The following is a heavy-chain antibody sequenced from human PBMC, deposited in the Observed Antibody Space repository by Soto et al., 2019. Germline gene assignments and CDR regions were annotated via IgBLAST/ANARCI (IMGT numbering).Heavy chain of an antibody. D-gene: IGHD3-10*01. V-gene: IGHV3-48*02. CDR2: ISGSSGVI. J-gene: IGHJ5*02. Sequence: QPGGSLRLSCAASGFAFSEYSMAWVRQAPGKGPEWVSYISGSSGVIYYVDSVKGRFTVSRDNAKNSLFLQMNSLRQEDTAVYYCAREEVRGIIRWFDPWGQGTRVTVSS. CDR3: AREEVRGIIRWFDP. CDR1: GFAFSEYS.